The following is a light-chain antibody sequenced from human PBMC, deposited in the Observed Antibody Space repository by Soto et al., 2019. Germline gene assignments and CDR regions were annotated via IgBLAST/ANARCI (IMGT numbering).Light chain of an antibody. Sequence: EIVLTQSPGNLSLSPGERATLSCRASQSVSSSYLAWYQQKPGQAPRLLIYGASSRATGIPDRFSGSGSGTNFTLTISRLEPEEFAVYYCQQYGSSITFGQGTRLEIK. CDR1: QSVSSSY. CDR3: QQYGSSIT. CDR2: GAS. V-gene: IGKV3-20*01. J-gene: IGKJ5*01.